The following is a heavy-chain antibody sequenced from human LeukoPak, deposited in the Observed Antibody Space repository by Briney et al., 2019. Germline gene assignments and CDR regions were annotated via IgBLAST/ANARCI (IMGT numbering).Heavy chain of an antibody. CDR3: AKMSMVIILSFDY. CDR1: GFTFRTSG. CDR2: ISGSGGST. Sequence: GGSLRLSCAASGFTFRTSGMHWVRQAPGKGLEWVPAISGSGGSTYYADSVKGRFTISRDNSKNTLYLQMNSLRAEDTAVYYCAKMSMVIILSFDYWGQGTLVTVSS. V-gene: IGHV3-23*01. J-gene: IGHJ4*02. D-gene: IGHD3-3*01.